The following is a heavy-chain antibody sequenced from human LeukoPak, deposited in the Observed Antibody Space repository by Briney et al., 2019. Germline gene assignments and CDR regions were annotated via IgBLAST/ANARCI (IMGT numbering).Heavy chain of an antibody. CDR1: GGSISSGGYY. V-gene: IGHV4-61*08. D-gene: IGHD3-9*01. CDR3: ARIAYYDILTGYYPNYFDY. Sequence: SETLSLTCTVSGGSISSGGYYWSWIRQPPGKGLEWIGYISYGGSTDYSPSLKSRVTISVDTSKNQFSLNLTSVTAADTAVYYCARIAYYDILTGYYPNYFDYWGQGILVTVSS. J-gene: IGHJ4*02. CDR2: ISYGGST.